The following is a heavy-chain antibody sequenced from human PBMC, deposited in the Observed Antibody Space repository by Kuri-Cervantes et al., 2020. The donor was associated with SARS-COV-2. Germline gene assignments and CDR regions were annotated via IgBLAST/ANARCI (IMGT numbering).Heavy chain of an antibody. CDR3: ARETTRGGYDY. J-gene: IGHJ4*02. CDR1: GFTFSDYY. Sequence: LSLTCAASGFTFSDYYMSWIRQAPGKGLEWVSYISSSGSTIYYADSVKGRFTISRDNAKNSLYLQMNSPRAEDTAVYYCARETTRGGYDYWGQGTLVTVSS. V-gene: IGHV3-11*04. D-gene: IGHD5-12*01. CDR2: ISSSGSTI.